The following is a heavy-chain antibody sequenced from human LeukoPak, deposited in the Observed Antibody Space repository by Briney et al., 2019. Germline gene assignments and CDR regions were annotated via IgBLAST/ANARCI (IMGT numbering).Heavy chain of an antibody. V-gene: IGHV3-48*01. CDR1: GFTFSSYS. CDR3: ARDKSYYYDSSGHD. J-gene: IGHJ4*02. CDR2: ISSSSSTI. Sequence: GGSLRLSCAASGFTFSSYSMNWVRQAPGKGLEWVSYISSSSSTIYYADSVKGRFTISRDNAKNSLYLQMNSLRAEDTAVYYCARDKSYYYDSSGHDWGQGTLVTVSS. D-gene: IGHD3-22*01.